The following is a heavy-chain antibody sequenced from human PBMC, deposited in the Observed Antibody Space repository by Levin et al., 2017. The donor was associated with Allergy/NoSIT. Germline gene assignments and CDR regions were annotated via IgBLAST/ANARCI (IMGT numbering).Heavy chain of an antibody. CDR3: ARDTRDGWSVAFDI. Sequence: GGSLRLSCAASGFTFSSYSMNWVRQAPGKGLEWVSSISSSSSYIYYADSVKGRFTISRDNAKNSLYLQMNSLRAEDTAVYYCARDTRDGWSVAFDIWGQGTMVTVSS. CDR1: GFTFSSYS. CDR2: ISSSSSYI. V-gene: IGHV3-21*01. J-gene: IGHJ3*02. D-gene: IGHD6-19*01.